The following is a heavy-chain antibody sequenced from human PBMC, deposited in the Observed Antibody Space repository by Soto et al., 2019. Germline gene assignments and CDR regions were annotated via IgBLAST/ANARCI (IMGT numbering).Heavy chain of an antibody. CDR1: EFVVSVNY. J-gene: IGHJ6*02. V-gene: IGHV3-53*01. CDR3: TTSPSVGV. Sequence: EVQLVESGGGLIQPGGSLRLSCAASEFVVSVNYMTWVRQAPGKGLEWVSLVYSGGSTHYADAVRGRFTISRDSSKNTLYLQMNSLTVDATAVYYCTTSPSVGVWGQGTTVTVSS. D-gene: IGHD2-2*01. CDR2: VYSGGST.